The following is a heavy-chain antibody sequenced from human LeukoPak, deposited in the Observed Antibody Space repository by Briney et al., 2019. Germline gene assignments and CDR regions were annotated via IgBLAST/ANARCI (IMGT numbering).Heavy chain of an antibody. CDR3: ARGRGYSRAGNIDY. Sequence: PSQTLSLTCTVSGGSISSGGYYWSWIRQHPWKGLEWIGYIYYSGSTYYNPSLKSRVTISVDTSKNQFSLKLSSVTAADTAVYYCARGRGYSRAGNIDYWGQGTLVTVSS. CDR1: GGSISSGGYY. D-gene: IGHD6-13*01. CDR2: IYYSGST. V-gene: IGHV4-31*03. J-gene: IGHJ4*02.